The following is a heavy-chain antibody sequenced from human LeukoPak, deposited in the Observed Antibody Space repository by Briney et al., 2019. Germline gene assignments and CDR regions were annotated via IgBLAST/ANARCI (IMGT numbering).Heavy chain of an antibody. D-gene: IGHD6-13*01. V-gene: IGHV6-1*01. J-gene: IGHJ5*02. Sequence: SQTLSLTCAISGGSVSSNSAAWNWIRQSPSRGLEWLGRTYYRSKWYNDYAVSVKSRITINPDTSKNQFSLQLNSVTPEDTAVYYCARDLAYSSSWSNWFDPWGQGTLVTVSS. CDR3: ARDLAYSSSWSNWFDP. CDR1: GGSVSSNSAA. CDR2: TYYRSKWYN.